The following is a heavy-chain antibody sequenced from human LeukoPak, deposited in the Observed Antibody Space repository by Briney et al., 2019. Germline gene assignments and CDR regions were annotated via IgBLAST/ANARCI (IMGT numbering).Heavy chain of an antibody. V-gene: IGHV3-23*01. CDR3: AKGSGGYYYVPFDY. Sequence: GGSLRLSCAASGFTFSSYAMSWVRQAPGKGLEWVSAISGSGGSTYYADSVKGRFTISRDNSKNTLYLQMDSLRAEDTAVYYCAKGSGGYYYVPFDYWGQGTLVTVSS. D-gene: IGHD3-22*01. CDR1: GFTFSSYA. J-gene: IGHJ4*02. CDR2: ISGSGGST.